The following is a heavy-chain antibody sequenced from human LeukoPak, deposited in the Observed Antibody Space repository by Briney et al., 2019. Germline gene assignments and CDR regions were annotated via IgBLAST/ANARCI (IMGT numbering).Heavy chain of an antibody. CDR1: GYTFTAFF. V-gene: IGHV1-2*02. Sequence: ASVKVSCKPSGYTFTAFFIHWVRQAPGQGLEWMGWLNPNSGGTNYAQKFQGRVTMTRDTSISTAYMELSRLRSDDTAVYFCARVGAAYQDSNYWGQGTLVTVSS. J-gene: IGHJ4*02. CDR3: ARVGAAYQDSNY. CDR2: LNPNSGGT. D-gene: IGHD1-26*01.